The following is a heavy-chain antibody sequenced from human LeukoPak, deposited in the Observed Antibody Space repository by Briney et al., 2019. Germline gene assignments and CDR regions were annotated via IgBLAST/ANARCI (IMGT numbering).Heavy chain of an antibody. J-gene: IGHJ4*02. CDR3: ARLPWETSRPPELDN. V-gene: IGHV1-46*01. CDR2: IDPSGGST. CDR1: GYTFTSYH. Sequence: ASVKVSCKASGYTFTSYHIHWVRQAPGQGLEWMGIIDPSGGSTHYAQKFQGRVTVTRDTSTSTVYMELSSLRSEDTAVFYCARLPWETSRPPELDNWGQGTLVTVSS. D-gene: IGHD1-14*01.